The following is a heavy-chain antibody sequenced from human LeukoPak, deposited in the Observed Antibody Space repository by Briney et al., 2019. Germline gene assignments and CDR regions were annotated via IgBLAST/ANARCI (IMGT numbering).Heavy chain of an antibody. V-gene: IGHV3-30*02. CDR3: AKDMDSGSYALDY. Sequence: PGGSLRLSCAASGFTFSTYHMHWVRQAPGKGPEWVSFISHDENNKKYADSVKGRFTISRDNYKNTLYVQMDSLRAEDTAVYYCAKDMDSGSYALDYWGQGTLVTVSS. CDR2: ISHDENNK. J-gene: IGHJ4*02. D-gene: IGHD1-26*01. CDR1: GFTFSTYH.